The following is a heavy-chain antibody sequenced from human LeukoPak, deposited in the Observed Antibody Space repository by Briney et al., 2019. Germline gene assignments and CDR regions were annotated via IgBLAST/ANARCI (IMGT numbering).Heavy chain of an antibody. D-gene: IGHD3-22*01. V-gene: IGHV1-69*06. Sequence: GASVKVSCKASGGTFSSYAISWVRQAPGQGLEWMGGIIPIFGTANYAQKFQGRVTITADKSTSTAYMELSSLRSEDTAVYYCAGCSSGYYEEFDYWGQGTLVTVSS. CDR1: GGTFSSYA. CDR2: IIPIFGTA. CDR3: AGCSSGYYEEFDY. J-gene: IGHJ4*02.